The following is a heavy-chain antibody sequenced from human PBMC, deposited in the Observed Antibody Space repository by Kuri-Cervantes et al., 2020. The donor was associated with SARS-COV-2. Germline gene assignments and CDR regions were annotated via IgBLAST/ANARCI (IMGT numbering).Heavy chain of an antibody. CDR3: TRSSGYAPYLDAFDM. CDR2: ISYDGSNK. Sequence: GESLKISCAASGFTFSSYGMHWVRQAPGKGLEWVAVISYDGSNKYYADSVKGRFTISRDNSENTLYLQINGLRVDDTAVYFCTRSSGYAPYLDAFDMWGQGTTVTVSS. J-gene: IGHJ3*02. CDR1: GFTFSSYG. D-gene: IGHD3-22*01. V-gene: IGHV3-30*03.